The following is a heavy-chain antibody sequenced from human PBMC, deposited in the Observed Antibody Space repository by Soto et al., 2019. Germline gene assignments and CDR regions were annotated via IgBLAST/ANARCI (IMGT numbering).Heavy chain of an antibody. CDR2: IYYSGST. Sequence: PSETLSLTCTVSGGSISSSSYYWGWIRQPPGKGLEWIGSIYYSGSTYYNPSLKSRVTISVDTSKNQFSLKLSSVTAADTAVYYCARXEESIAALYYYYYGMDVWGQGTTVTVSS. J-gene: IGHJ6*02. CDR1: GGSISSSSYY. D-gene: IGHD6-6*01. V-gene: IGHV4-39*01. CDR3: ARXEESIAALYYYYYGMDV.